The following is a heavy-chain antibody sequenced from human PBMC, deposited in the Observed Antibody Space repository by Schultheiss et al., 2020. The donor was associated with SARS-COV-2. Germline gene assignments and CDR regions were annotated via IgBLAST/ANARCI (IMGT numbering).Heavy chain of an antibody. CDR1: GFTFSSYA. CDR2: IWYDGSNK. Sequence: GGSLRLSCAASGFTFSSYAMHWVRQAPGKGLEWVAVIWYDGSNKYYADSVKGRFTISRDNSKNTLYLQMNSLRAEDTAVYYCASHLLNWKWDYYYGMDVWGQGTTVTVSS. D-gene: IGHD1-1*01. V-gene: IGHV3-30*04. CDR3: ASHLLNWKWDYYYGMDV. J-gene: IGHJ6*02.